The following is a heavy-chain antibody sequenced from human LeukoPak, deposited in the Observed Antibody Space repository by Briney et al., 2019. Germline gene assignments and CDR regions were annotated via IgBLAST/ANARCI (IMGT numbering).Heavy chain of an antibody. Sequence: GASVKFSCKASGYTFTSYGISWVRQAPGQGLEWMGWISAYNGNTNYAQKLQGRVTMTTDTSTSTAYMELRSLRSDDTAVYYCARGVVVPAAANWFDPWGQGTLVTVSS. D-gene: IGHD2-2*01. J-gene: IGHJ5*02. CDR1: GYTFTSYG. CDR3: ARGVVVPAAANWFDP. V-gene: IGHV1-18*01. CDR2: ISAYNGNT.